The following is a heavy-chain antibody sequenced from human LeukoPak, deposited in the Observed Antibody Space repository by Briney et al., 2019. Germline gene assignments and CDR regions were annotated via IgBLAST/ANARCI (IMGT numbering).Heavy chain of an antibody. CDR2: IKHDGSET. J-gene: IGHJ3*02. V-gene: IGHV3-7*03. CDR1: GFAFSHYW. CDR3: ANRGPLDAFAI. D-gene: IGHD1-14*01. Sequence: GGSLRLSCAASGFAFSHYWMTWVGQAPGKGLEWVANIKHDGSETYYVDSVKGRFIISRDNAKNSLYLQMNSLRAEDTALYYCANRGPLDAFAIWGQGTMVTVSS.